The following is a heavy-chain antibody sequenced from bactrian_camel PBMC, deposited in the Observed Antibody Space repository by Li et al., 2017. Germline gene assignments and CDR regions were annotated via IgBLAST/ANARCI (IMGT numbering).Heavy chain of an antibody. CDR1: KYTYSSYA. V-gene: IGHV3-3*01. CDR2: ISTGGEIT. J-gene: IGHJ4*01. CDR3: AAGLWLTISNMPYRYNS. D-gene: IGHD1*01. Sequence: HVQLVESGGGSVQAGGSVRLSCVTRKYTYSSYAMAWFRQAPGKEREGVAAISTGGEITNYADSVKGRFTISQDKAKNTFYLQMNSLKPEDTAMYYCAAGLWLTISNMPYRYNSRGQGTQVTVS.